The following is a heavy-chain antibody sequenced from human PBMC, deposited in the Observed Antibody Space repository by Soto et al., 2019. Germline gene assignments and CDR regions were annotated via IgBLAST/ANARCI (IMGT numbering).Heavy chain of an antibody. CDR1: GGSFNGNF. V-gene: IGHV4-34*01. D-gene: IGHD5-12*01. CDR2: INHSGST. CDR3: ARGGIVATIDY. J-gene: IGHJ4*02. Sequence: PSETLSLTCAVYGGSFNGNFWTWIRQPPGKGLEWIGEINHSGSTDYSSSLRSRVTISVDTSKNQFSLKLSSVTAADTAVYYCARGGIVATIDYWGQGTLVTVSS.